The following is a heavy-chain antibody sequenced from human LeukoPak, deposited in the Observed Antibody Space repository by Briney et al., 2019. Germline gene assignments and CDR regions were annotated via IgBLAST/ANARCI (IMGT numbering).Heavy chain of an antibody. V-gene: IGHV4-34*01. CDR1: GGSLSGYY. J-gene: IGHJ4*02. CDR2: INHGGST. Sequence: SETLSLTCAVYGGSLSGYYWSWIRQSPGRGLEWIGEINHGGSTNYNPSLKSRVTMSVDTSKNHFSLKLSSVTAADTAVYFCAREGRMSMGIEYWGQGTLVTVSS. D-gene: IGHD4/OR15-4a*01. CDR3: AREGRMSMGIEY.